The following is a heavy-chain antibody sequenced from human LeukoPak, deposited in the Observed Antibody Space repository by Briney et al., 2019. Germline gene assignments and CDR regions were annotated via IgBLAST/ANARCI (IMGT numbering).Heavy chain of an antibody. J-gene: IGHJ4*02. CDR3: ARWARIVVVSG. CDR2: ISSSGSTI. Sequence: NPGGSLILPCAASGFTFSDYYMSWIRPAPGKGLEWVSYISSSGSTIYYADSVKGRFTISRDNAKSSLYLQMNSLRAEDTAVYYCARWARIVVVSGWGQGTLVTVSS. V-gene: IGHV3-11*01. CDR1: GFTFSDYY. D-gene: IGHD2-2*01.